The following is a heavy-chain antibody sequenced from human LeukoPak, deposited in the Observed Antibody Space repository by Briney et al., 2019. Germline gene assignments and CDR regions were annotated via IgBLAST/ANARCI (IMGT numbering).Heavy chain of an antibody. J-gene: IGHJ4*02. CDR1: GVTVSNNY. D-gene: IGHD3-22*01. Sequence: PRGSPRLSCAASGVTVSNNYMSWVRQAPGKGLEWVSVIYSGGSTYYAASATGRFTISRHNSKTTLYLQMNSLRAEDTAVYYCARASSEDSSGYYYEYWGQGTLVTVSS. CDR2: IYSGGST. V-gene: IGHV3-53*04. CDR3: ARASSEDSSGYYYEY.